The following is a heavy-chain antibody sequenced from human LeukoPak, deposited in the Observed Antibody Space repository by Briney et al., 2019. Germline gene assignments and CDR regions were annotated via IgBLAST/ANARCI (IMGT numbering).Heavy chain of an antibody. J-gene: IGHJ4*02. Sequence: ASVKVSCKASGYSFTTYVITWVRQAPGQGPEWLGWINPQNGNTNFAQRFQGRVTMTTDTSTNTAYMELRSLTSDDTAVYYCARACTTFITQWCFSDFSGQGTLVTVSS. CDR2: INPQNGNT. V-gene: IGHV1-18*04. CDR3: ARACTTFITQWCFSDF. CDR1: GYSFTTYV. D-gene: IGHD2/OR15-2a*01.